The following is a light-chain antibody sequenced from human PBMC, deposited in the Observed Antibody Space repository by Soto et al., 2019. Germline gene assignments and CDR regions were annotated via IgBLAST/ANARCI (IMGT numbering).Light chain of an antibody. CDR2: GAS. CDR1: QSVSSY. J-gene: IGKJ4*01. Sequence: EIVLTQFPATLSVSPGETVTLSCRASQSVSSYLAWYQQKPGQAPRLLIYGASKKAGGVPDRFGGSGSGTEFTLTISSLQSEDSAVDYCQQYDNWPPRLTFGGGTKVEIK. CDR3: QQYDNWPPRLT. V-gene: IGKV3D-15*01.